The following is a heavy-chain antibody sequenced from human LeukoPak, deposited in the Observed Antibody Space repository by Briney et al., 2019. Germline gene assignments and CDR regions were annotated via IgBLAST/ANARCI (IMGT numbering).Heavy chain of an antibody. V-gene: IGHV3-23*01. D-gene: IGHD1-26*01. J-gene: IGHJ4*02. CDR1: GFTFSSYA. Sequence: GGSLRLSCAASGFTFSSYAISWVRQAPGKGLEWVSAISGSGGSTYYADSVKGRFTISRDNSKNTLYLQMHSLSAEDTAVYYCARRMEQLAYDSWGQGTLVSVSS. CDR2: ISGSGGST. CDR3: ARRMEQLAYDS.